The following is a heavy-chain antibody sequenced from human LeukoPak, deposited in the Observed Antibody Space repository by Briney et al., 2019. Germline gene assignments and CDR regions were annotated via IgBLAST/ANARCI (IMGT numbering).Heavy chain of an antibody. Sequence: SETLSLTCTVSGGSISSYYWSWIRQPPGKGVEWIEYIYSSGSPIYNPSLKSRVTISVDTSKNQFFLKLSSVTAADAAVYYCARPWHDSSIVGFDPWGQGTLVTVSS. CDR1: GGSISSYY. D-gene: IGHD4-11*01. CDR3: ARPWHDSSIVGFDP. V-gene: IGHV4-59*01. J-gene: IGHJ5*02. CDR2: IYSSGSP.